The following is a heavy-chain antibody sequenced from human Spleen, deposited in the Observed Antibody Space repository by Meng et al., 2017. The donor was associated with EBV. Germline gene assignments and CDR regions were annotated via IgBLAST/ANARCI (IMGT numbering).Heavy chain of an antibody. D-gene: IGHD5-18*01. V-gene: IGHV4-30-4*01. CDR2: IYYSGST. CDR3: ARTAMVRYFDY. J-gene: IGHJ4*02. CDR1: GCSISSGGYY. Sequence: QVQLPDPGPGLVKPSHTLSLTCAASGCSISSGGYYWSWIRQPPGKGLEWIGYIYYSGSTYYNPSLKSRVTISVDTSKNQFSLKLSSVTAADTAVYYCARTAMVRYFDYWGQGTLVTVSS.